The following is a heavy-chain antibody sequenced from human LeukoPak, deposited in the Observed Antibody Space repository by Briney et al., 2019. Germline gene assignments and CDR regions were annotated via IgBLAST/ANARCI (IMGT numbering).Heavy chain of an antibody. CDR1: GHTFTSYD. CDR2: INPSGGST. J-gene: IGHJ4*02. V-gene: IGHV1-46*01. D-gene: IGHD6-13*01. CDR3: ARARGQQPVNFDY. Sequence: GASVKVSCKASGHTFTSYDIHWVRQAPGQGLEWMGIINPSGGSTSYAQKFQGRVTMTRDTSTSTVYMELSSLRSEDTAVYYCARARGQQPVNFDYWGQGTLVTVSS.